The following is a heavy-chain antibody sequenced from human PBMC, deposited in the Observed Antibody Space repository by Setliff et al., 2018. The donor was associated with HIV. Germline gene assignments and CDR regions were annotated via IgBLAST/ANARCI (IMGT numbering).Heavy chain of an antibody. CDR2: IKPDGTEK. V-gene: IGHV3-7*01. D-gene: IGHD2-21*02. CDR1: EFIFSNYW. Sequence: GESLRLSCVASEFIFSNYWMNWVRQAPGKGLEWVANIKPDGTEKNYMDSVKGRFTISRDNAKRSLYLQMSSLRAEDTAVYYCAACSGDCFWGQGTLVTVSS. J-gene: IGHJ4*02. CDR3: AACSGDCF.